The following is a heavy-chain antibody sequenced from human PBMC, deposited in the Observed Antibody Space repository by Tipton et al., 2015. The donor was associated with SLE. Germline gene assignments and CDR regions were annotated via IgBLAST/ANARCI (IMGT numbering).Heavy chain of an antibody. CDR3: AREGQQLVYFDL. V-gene: IGHV4-38-2*02. J-gene: IGHJ2*01. CDR2: IYHSGST. Sequence: TLSLTCTVSGYSISSGYYWGWIRQPPGKGLEWIGSIYHSGSTYYNPSLKSRVTISVDTSKNQFSLKLSSVTAADTAVYYCAREGQQLVYFDLWGRGTLVTVSS. D-gene: IGHD6-13*01. CDR1: GYSISSGYY.